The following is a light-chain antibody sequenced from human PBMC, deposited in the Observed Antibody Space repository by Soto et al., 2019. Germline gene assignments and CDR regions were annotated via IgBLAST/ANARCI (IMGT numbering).Light chain of an antibody. Sequence: QSVLTQPASVSGSPGQSIPISCAGTSSDVGGYNYVSWYQQHPGKAPKLMIYDVSNRPSGVSNRFSGSKSGNTASLTISGLLAEDEADYYCSSYTSSSKVFGTGTRSPS. J-gene: IGLJ1*01. V-gene: IGLV2-14*01. CDR1: SSDVGGYNY. CDR2: DVS. CDR3: SSYTSSSKV.